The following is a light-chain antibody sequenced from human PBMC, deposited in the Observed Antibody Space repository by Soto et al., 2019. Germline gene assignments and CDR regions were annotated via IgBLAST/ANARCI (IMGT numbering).Light chain of an antibody. CDR1: SSDVGGYNY. V-gene: IGLV2-8*01. Sequence: QSALAQPPSAPGSFGQSVTISCTGTSSDVGGYNYVSWYQQHPGKAPKLMIYEVSERPSGVPDRFSGSKSGNTASLTVSGLQADDEADYYCSSYSATNYHYVFGTGTKVTVL. J-gene: IGLJ1*01. CDR2: EVS. CDR3: SSYSATNYHYV.